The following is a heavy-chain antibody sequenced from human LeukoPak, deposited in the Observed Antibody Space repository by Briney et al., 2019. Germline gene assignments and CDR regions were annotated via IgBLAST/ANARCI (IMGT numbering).Heavy chain of an antibody. CDR2: FNPDSGGT. J-gene: IGHJ4*02. CDR3: ARSDTTMVRGVITPLGY. Sequence: GASVKVSCKASGYTFTGYYMHWVRQAPGQGLEWMGWFNPDSGGTNYAQKFQGRVTMTRDTSISTAYMELSRLRSDDTAVYYCARSDTTMVRGVITPLGYWGQGTLVTVSS. V-gene: IGHV1-2*02. CDR1: GYTFTGYY. D-gene: IGHD3-10*01.